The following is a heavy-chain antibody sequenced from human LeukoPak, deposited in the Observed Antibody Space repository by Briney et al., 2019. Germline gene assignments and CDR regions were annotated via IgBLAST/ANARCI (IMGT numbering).Heavy chain of an antibody. Sequence: ASVKVSCKVSGYTLTELSMHWVRQAPGKGLEWMGGFDPEDGETIYAQKFQGRVTMTEDTSTDTAYMGLSSLRAEDTAVYYCAKPRGDYDFWSGYYKGGYFDYWGQGTLVTVSS. CDR2: FDPEDGET. CDR1: GYTLTELS. CDR3: AKPRGDYDFWSGYYKGGYFDY. D-gene: IGHD3-3*01. J-gene: IGHJ4*02. V-gene: IGHV1-24*01.